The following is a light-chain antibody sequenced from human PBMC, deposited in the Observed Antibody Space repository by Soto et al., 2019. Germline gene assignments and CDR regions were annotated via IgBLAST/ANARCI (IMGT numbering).Light chain of an antibody. V-gene: IGLV2-14*03. Sequence: QYALTQPASVSVSPGQSITISCSGTSSDIGSYDHVAWYQQFPGKSPKLMIYAVSDRPSGVSDRFSGSKSGITASLTISGLQTEDEADYYCISYTDRQSYLFGTGTKVTVL. J-gene: IGLJ1*01. CDR1: SSDIGSYDH. CDR3: ISYTDRQSYL. CDR2: AVS.